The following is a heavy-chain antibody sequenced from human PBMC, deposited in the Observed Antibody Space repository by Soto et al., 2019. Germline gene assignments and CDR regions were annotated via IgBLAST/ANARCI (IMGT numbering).Heavy chain of an antibody. CDR2: ISVYTGNT. J-gene: IGHJ6*02. CDR3: ARDRCTTDRCYTHHFDV. D-gene: IGHD2-8*01. Sequence: QVQLVQSGGEVTKPGASVKVSCKSSGYTFTSYGVSWVRQAPGQGLEWLGWISVYTGNTKQAQKFQDRVTLTTEASTGTASLELRRLRSDDTAVYYCARDRCTTDRCYTHHFDVWGQGTTVTVSS. CDR1: GYTFTSYG. V-gene: IGHV1-18*04.